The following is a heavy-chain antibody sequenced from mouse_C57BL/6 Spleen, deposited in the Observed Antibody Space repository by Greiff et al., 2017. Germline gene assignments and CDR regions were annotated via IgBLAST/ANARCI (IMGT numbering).Heavy chain of an antibody. CDR1: GYTFTSYW. D-gene: IGHD1-1*02. CDR3: ALITI. V-gene: IGHV1-50*01. CDR2: IDPSDSYT. J-gene: IGHJ2*01. Sequence: QVQLQQPGAELVKPGASVKLSCKASGYTFTSYWMQWVKQRPGQGLEWIGEIDPSDSYTNYNQKFKGKATLTVDTSSSTAYMQLSSLTSEDSAVYYCALITIWGQGTTLTVSS.